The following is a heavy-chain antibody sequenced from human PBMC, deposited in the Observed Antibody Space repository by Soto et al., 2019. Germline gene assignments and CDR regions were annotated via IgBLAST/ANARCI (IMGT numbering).Heavy chain of an antibody. CDR3: ACSCIGPRLLMYTYDV. CDR2: IYYDGST. J-gene: IGHJ4*02. Sequence: SETLSLSWTVSGASIRSGTFYWGWIRQPPGKGLESIANIYYDGSTYYNPSVRGRVTISVDTSKNQFSLKLSSVTAADTAVYSCACSCIGPRLLMYTYDVWGQGTPVTVSS. CDR1: GASIRSGTFY. D-gene: IGHD1-26*01. V-gene: IGHV4-39*01.